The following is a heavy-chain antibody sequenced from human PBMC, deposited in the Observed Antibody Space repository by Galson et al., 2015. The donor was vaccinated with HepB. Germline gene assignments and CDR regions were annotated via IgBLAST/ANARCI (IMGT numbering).Heavy chain of an antibody. Sequence: SVKVSCKASGGTFSSYAISWVRQAPGQGLEWMGRIIPILGIANYAQKFQGRVTTTADKSTSTAYMEPSSLRSEDTAVYYCARAGGLTAAREYFDYWGQGTLVTASS. V-gene: IGHV1-69*04. CDR1: GGTFSSYA. CDR2: IIPILGIA. CDR3: ARAGGLTAAREYFDY. D-gene: IGHD6-6*01. J-gene: IGHJ4*02.